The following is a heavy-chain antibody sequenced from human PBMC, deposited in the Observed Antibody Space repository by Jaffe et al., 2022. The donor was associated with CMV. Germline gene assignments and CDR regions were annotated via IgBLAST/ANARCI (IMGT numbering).Heavy chain of an antibody. CDR1: GFTLSRYW. CDR3: ARDPGGGNWNSPFDY. V-gene: IGHV3-74*01. J-gene: IGHJ4*02. D-gene: IGHD1-7*01. Sequence: EVQLVESGGGLVQPGGSLRLSCAASGFTLSRYWMHWVRQVPGKGLVWVSRINTDGRSTNYADSVKGRFTFSRDNDKNTLYLQMNSLRAEDTAIYYCARDPGGGNWNSPFDYWGQGTLVTVSS. CDR2: INTDGRST.